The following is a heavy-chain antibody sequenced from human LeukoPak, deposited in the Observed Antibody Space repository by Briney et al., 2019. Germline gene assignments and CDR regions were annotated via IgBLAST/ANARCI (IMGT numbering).Heavy chain of an antibody. CDR2: INHSGST. D-gene: IGHD6-13*01. CDR1: GGSFSGYY. J-gene: IGHJ4*02. V-gene: IGHV4-34*01. Sequence: SETLSLTCAVYGGSFSGYYWSWIRQPPGKGLEWIGEINHSGSTNCNPSLKSRVTISVDTSKNQFSLKLSSVTAADTAAYYCASGRAAAGVSGADYWGQGTLVTVSS. CDR3: ASGRAAAGVSGADY.